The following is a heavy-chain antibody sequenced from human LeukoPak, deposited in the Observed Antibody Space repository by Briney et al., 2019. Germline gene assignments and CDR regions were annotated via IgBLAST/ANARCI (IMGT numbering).Heavy chain of an antibody. D-gene: IGHD3-22*01. CDR1: GFTFSDHH. V-gene: IGHV3-72*01. CDR3: TRIFYYGTRGYYPDF. Sequence: GGSLRLSCAASGFTFSDHHMDWVRQAPGKGLEWIGRSKNKDYAYSTVYAASVKGRFTFARDDPKNSLYLQMNSLTTEDTAVYYCTRIFYYGTRGYYPDFWGQGTLVTVSS. J-gene: IGHJ4*02. CDR2: SKNKDYAYST.